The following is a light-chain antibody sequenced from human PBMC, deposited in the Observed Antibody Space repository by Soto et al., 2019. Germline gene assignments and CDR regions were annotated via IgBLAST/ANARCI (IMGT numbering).Light chain of an antibody. CDR2: HVS. CDR1: SSDIGAYNS. Sequence: QSALTQPASVSGSPGQSITISCTGTSSDIGAYNSVSWYQQHPGMAPQLIIYHVSYRPSGISSRFSGSKSGNTASLSISGLQAADEADYSCSSYTTHSVRVFGVGTQLPVL. J-gene: IGLJ2*01. V-gene: IGLV2-14*03. CDR3: SSYTTHSVRV.